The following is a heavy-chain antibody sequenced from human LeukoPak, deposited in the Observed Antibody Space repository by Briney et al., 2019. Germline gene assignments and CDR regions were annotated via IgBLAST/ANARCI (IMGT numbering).Heavy chain of an antibody. CDR3: AKSLGYCSGGSCYSCCDFDY. V-gene: IGHV3-23*01. CDR1: GFTFSSYA. CDR2: ISGSGGST. Sequence: GGSLRLSCAASGFTFSSYAMSWVRQAPGKGLEWVSAISGSGGSTYYADSVKGRFTISRDNSKNTLYLQMNSLRAEDTAVYYCAKSLGYCSGGSCYSCCDFDYWGRGTLVTVSS. J-gene: IGHJ4*02. D-gene: IGHD2-15*01.